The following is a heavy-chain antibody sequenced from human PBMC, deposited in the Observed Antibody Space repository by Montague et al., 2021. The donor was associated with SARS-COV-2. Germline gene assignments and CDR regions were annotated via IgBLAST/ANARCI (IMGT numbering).Heavy chain of an antibody. CDR3: AKDRKDYRTGMTLWGFDY. V-gene: IGHV3-23*03. J-gene: IGHJ4*02. CDR2: FYGGGGGA. CDR1: GFSFSDYA. D-gene: IGHD3/OR15-3a*01. Sequence: SLRLYGAATGFSFSDYAMNWVRQAPGKGLEWVSVFYGGGGGAHYADSVEGRFTISRDDSKSTLYLQMNSLRAEDTAVYYCAKDRKDYRTGMTLWGFDYWGQGTLVTVSS.